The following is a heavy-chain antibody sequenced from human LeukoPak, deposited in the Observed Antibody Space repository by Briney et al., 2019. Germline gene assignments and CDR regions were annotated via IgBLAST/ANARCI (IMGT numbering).Heavy chain of an antibody. CDR2: ISYDGSNK. CDR1: GFTFSSYG. Sequence: PGGSLRLSCAASGFTFSSYGMHWVRQAPGKGLEWVAVISYDGSNKYYADSVKGRFTISRDNSKNTLYLQMNSLRAEDTAVYYCASSSGSYANDNWGQGTLVTVPS. V-gene: IGHV3-30*03. CDR3: ASSSGSYANDN. J-gene: IGHJ4*02. D-gene: IGHD1-26*01.